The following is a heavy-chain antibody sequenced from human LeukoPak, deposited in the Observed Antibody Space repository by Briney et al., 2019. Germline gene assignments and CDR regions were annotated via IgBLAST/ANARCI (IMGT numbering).Heavy chain of an antibody. CDR1: GYSFTSYY. V-gene: IGHV1-46*01. CDR2: VNPSTEST. CDR3: ARASSGNFFDY. D-gene: IGHD3-3*01. Sequence: GASVNVSCKPSGYSFTSYYMHWVRQAPGQGPEWMGIVNPSTESTNYAQKFQGRVTMTRDTSTSTVYMELSSLRSEDTAVYYCARASSGNFFDYWGQGTLVTVSS. J-gene: IGHJ4*02.